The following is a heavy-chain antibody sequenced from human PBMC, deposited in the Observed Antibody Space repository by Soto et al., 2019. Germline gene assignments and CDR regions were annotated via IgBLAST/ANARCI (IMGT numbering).Heavy chain of an antibody. J-gene: IGHJ4*02. CDR3: AKGPEQLVHGVFDY. CDR1: GFTLSTYV. V-gene: IGHV3-23*01. D-gene: IGHD6-6*01. Sequence: EVQLLESGGVLVQPGGSLRLSCAASGFTLSTYVMSWVRQAPGKGLEWVSGIGAGGGGTYYAGSVKGRFTIARDNSKNTLYLQMNSLRVEDTAVYYCAKGPEQLVHGVFDYWGQGTLVTVSS. CDR2: IGAGGGGT.